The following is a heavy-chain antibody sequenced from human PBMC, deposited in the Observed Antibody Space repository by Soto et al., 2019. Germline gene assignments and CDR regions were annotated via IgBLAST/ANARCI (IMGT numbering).Heavy chain of an antibody. V-gene: IGHV3-30-3*01. D-gene: IGHD3-22*01. CDR2: ISYDGSNK. CDR3: ARVWEKYYYDSSGWYY. CDR1: GFTFSSYA. J-gene: IGHJ4*02. Sequence: GGSLRLSCAASGFTFSSYAMHWVRQAPGKGLEWVAVISYDGSNKYYADSVKGRFTISRDNSKNTLYLQMNSLRAEDTAVYYCARVWEKYYYDSSGWYYWGQGPLVTVSS.